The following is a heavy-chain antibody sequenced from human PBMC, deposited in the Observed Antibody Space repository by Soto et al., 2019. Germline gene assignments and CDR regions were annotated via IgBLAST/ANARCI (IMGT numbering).Heavy chain of an antibody. CDR1: GGSINSRTYY. CDR3: ARTSLKRYCSSTSCPTMANWFDP. V-gene: IGHV4-39*07. Sequence: SETLSLTCTVSGGSINSRTYYWGWIRQPPGKGLEWIGTIYHSGITYYNPSLKSRVTMFEDRSKNQFSLKLSSVTAADTAAYYCARTSLKRYCSSTSCPTMANWFDPWGQGTLVTVSS. CDR2: IYHSGIT. D-gene: IGHD2-2*01. J-gene: IGHJ5*02.